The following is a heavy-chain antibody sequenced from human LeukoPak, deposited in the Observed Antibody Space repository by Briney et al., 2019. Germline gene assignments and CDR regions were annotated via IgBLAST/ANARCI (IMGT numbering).Heavy chain of an antibody. CDR2: IKSKTDGGTT. CDR1: GFTFSNAW. D-gene: IGHD3-22*01. CDR3: TTWAMIVVVITTQGAFDI. J-gene: IGHJ3*02. V-gene: IGHV3-15*01. Sequence: GGSLRLSCAASGFTFSNAWMSWVRQAPGKGLERVGRIKSKTDGGTTDYAAPVKGRFTISRDDSKNTLYLQMNSLRTEDTAVYYCTTWAMIVVVITTQGAFDIWSQGTMVTVSS.